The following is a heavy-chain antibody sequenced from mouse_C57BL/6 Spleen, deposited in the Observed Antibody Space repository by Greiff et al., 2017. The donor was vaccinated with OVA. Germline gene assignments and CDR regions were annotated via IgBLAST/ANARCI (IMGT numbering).Heavy chain of an antibody. D-gene: IGHD1-1*01. Sequence: VQLQQSGAELARPGASVKLSCKASGYTFTSYGISWVKQRTGQGLEWIGEIYPRSGNTYYNEKFKGKATLTADKSSSTAYMELRSLTSEDSAVYFCARRPSLYYGSSYYAMDYWGQGTSVTVSS. CDR1: GYTFTSYG. J-gene: IGHJ4*01. V-gene: IGHV1-81*01. CDR2: IYPRSGNT. CDR3: ARRPSLYYGSSYYAMDY.